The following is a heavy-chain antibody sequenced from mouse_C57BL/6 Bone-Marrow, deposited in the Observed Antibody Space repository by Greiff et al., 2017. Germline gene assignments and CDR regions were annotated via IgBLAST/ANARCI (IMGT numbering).Heavy chain of an antibody. V-gene: IGHV1-39*01. CDR2: INPNSGTT. J-gene: IGHJ3*01. CDR3: ARGVTGTRVDD. D-gene: IGHD4-1*01. Sequence: EVKLQESGPELVKPGASVKISCKASGYSFTDYNMNWVKQSNGKSLEWIGVINPNSGTTSYNQKFKGKDTLTVDQSSSTAYMQLHSLTSEDSAVYYCARGVTGTRVDDGGQGTLGTVSA. CDR1: GYSFTDYN.